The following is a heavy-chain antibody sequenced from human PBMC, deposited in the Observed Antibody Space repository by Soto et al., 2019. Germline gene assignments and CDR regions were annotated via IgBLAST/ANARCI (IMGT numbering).Heavy chain of an antibody. J-gene: IGHJ5*02. Sequence: SETLSLTCSVSGGSISHYYWSWIRQSPGKGLEWIGYAYYSGSTDYNPSLKSRVTMSVGTSKNQVSLKLNSVTTADTAVYYCARDRSTYGGGGTGEVKENWFDPWGPGTLVTVSS. CDR1: GGSISHYY. V-gene: IGHV4-59*01. CDR3: ARDRSTYGGGGTGEVKENWFDP. D-gene: IGHD2-8*01. CDR2: AYYSGST.